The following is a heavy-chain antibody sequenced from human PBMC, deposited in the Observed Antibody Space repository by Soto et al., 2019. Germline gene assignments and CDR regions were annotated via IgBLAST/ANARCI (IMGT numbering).Heavy chain of an antibody. D-gene: IGHD2-15*01. CDR2: IYHSGST. J-gene: IGHJ4*02. V-gene: IGHV4-38-2*01. Sequence: SETLSLTCVVSGYSISSGYYWGWIRQPPGKVLEWIGSIYHSGSTYYNPSLKSRVTISVDASKNQFSLKLSSVTAADTAVYYCARVKLAARGGFYYWCQGTLVTVS. CDR3: ARVKLAARGGFYY. CDR1: GYSISSGYY.